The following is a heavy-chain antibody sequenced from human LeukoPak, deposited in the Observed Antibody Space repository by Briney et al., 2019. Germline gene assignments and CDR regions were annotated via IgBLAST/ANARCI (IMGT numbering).Heavy chain of an antibody. CDR1: GYTFTGYY. CDR2: ISPKSGVT. V-gene: IGHV1-2*02. D-gene: IGHD3-10*01. J-gene: IGHJ5*02. Sequence: ASVKVSCKASGYTFTGYYMHWVRQAPGQGLEWMGWISPKSGVTNYAQKFQGRVTMTSDTSISTAYMELSRLTSDDTAVYYCARPERSYYYGPGVWFDPWGQGTLVTVSS. CDR3: ARPERSYYYGPGVWFDP.